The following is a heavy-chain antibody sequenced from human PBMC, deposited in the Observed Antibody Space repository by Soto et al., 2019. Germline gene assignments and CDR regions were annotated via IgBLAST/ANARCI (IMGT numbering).Heavy chain of an antibody. D-gene: IGHD3-3*01. V-gene: IGHV1-46*01. CDR2: INPSGGST. J-gene: IGHJ4*02. Sequence: ASVKVSCKASGYTFTSYYMHWVRQAPGQGLEWMGIINPSGGSTSYAQKFQGRVTMTRDTSTSTVYMELSSLRSEDAAVYYCAREGFLEWCFDYWGQGTLVTVSS. CDR1: GYTFTSYY. CDR3: AREGFLEWCFDY.